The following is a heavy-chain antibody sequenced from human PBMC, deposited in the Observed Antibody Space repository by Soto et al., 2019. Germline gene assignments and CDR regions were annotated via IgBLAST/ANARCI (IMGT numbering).Heavy chain of an antibody. V-gene: IGHV1-24*01. CDR1: GYTLTVLS. CDR2: FDPEDGET. J-gene: IGHJ4*02. D-gene: IGHD6-6*01. Sequence: ASVKVSWKVSGYTLTVLSMHCVLQSGGKGPEWMGGFDPEDGETIYAQKFQGRVTMTEDTSTDTAYMELSSLRSEDTAVYYCATDRIAARPDFFDYWGQGTLVTVSS. CDR3: ATDRIAARPDFFDY.